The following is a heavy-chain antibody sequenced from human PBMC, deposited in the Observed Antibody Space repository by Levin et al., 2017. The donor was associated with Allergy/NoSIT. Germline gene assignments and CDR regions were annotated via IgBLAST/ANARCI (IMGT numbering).Heavy chain of an antibody. Sequence: SQTLSLTCTVSGGSISSSSYYWGWIRQPPGKGLEWIGSIYYSGSTYYNPSLKSRVTISVDTSKNQFSLKLSSVTAADTAVYYCARQIYCSGGSCELDGNWFDPWGQGTLVTVSS. V-gene: IGHV4-39*01. CDR1: GGSISSSSYY. D-gene: IGHD2-15*01. CDR2: IYYSGST. CDR3: ARQIYCSGGSCELDGNWFDP. J-gene: IGHJ5*02.